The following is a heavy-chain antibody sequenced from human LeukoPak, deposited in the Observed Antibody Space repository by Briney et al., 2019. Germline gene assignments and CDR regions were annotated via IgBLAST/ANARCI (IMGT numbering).Heavy chain of an antibody. CDR2: VFYSGST. J-gene: IGHJ4*02. Sequence: SETLSLTCAVSGSSISSSTWWTWVRQAPGKGLEWIGEVFYSGSTNSNSSLKSRLTMSVDESKHEFSLKLASVTAADTAIYYCASGGLVSRSLDHWGQGTLVTVSP. CDR1: GSSISSSTW. D-gene: IGHD5/OR15-5a*01. V-gene: IGHV4-4*02. CDR3: ASGGLVSRSLDH.